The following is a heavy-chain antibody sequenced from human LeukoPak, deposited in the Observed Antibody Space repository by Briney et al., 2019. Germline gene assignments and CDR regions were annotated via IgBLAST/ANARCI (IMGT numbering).Heavy chain of an antibody. Sequence: SETLSLTCAVSGYSISSGYYWGWIRQSPGKGLEWIGNIYHSGSTYKNPSLKSRVTISLDTSKNQFPLKLSSVTAADTAMYYCARLSGAPVRHPIYHFDYWGQGTLVAVSS. D-gene: IGHD2-2*02. CDR3: ARLSGAPVRHPIYHFDY. V-gene: IGHV4-38-2*01. J-gene: IGHJ4*02. CDR1: GYSISSGYY. CDR2: IYHSGST.